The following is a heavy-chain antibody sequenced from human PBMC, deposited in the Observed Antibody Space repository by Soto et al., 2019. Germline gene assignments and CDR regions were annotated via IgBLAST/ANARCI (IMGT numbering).Heavy chain of an antibody. CDR3: VKDESINWYSGHFRH. Sequence: PGGSLRLSCAASGFTSDDYAMHWVRQVPGKGLEWVSGINWNSGSIGYADSVKGRFAISRDNAKNSLHLQMNSLRAEDTAFYYCVKDESINWYSGHFRHWGQGTTVTVSS. V-gene: IGHV3-9*02. D-gene: IGHD6-13*01. CDR1: GFTSDDYA. CDR2: INWNSGSI. J-gene: IGHJ6*02.